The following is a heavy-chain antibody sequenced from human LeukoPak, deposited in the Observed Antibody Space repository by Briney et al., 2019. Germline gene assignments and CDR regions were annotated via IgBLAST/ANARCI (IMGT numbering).Heavy chain of an antibody. CDR1: GDTLTELS. J-gene: IGHJ4*02. V-gene: IGHV1-24*01. Sequence: ASVKVFCKVSGDTLTELSMHWVRQAPGKGLEWLGGFDPEDGETIYAQKFQGRVTMTEDTSTDTAYMELSSLRSEDTAVYYCATRTLTGTTYRSSYYFDYWGQGTLVTVSS. CDR2: FDPEDGET. D-gene: IGHD1-7*01. CDR3: ATRTLTGTTYRSSYYFDY.